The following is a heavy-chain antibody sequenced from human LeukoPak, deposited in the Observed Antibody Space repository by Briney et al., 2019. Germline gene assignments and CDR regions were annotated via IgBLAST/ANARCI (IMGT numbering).Heavy chain of an antibody. CDR2: INPNSGGT. D-gene: IGHD3-3*01. CDR1: GYTFTGYY. J-gene: IGHJ5*02. Sequence: ASVKVSCKASGYTFTGYYMHWVRQAPGQGLEWMGWINPNSGGTNYAQKFQGRVTMTRNTSISTAYMELSSLRSEDTAVYYCARVLARSYDFWSGYIDNWFDPWGQGTLVTVSS. CDR3: ARVLARSYDFWSGYIDNWFDP. V-gene: IGHV1-2*02.